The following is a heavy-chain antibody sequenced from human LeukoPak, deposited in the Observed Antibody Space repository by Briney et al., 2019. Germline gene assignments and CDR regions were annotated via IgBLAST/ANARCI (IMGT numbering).Heavy chain of an antibody. V-gene: IGHV1-69*13. CDR3: ARDAVETPGGYYFDY. CDR1: GGTFSSYA. Sequence: SVKVSCKASGGTFSSYAISWVRQAPGQGLEWMGGIIPIFGTANYAQKFQGRVTITADESTSTAYMELSSLRSEDTAVYYCARDAVETPGGYYFDYWGQGTLVTVSS. CDR2: IIPIFGTA. D-gene: IGHD3-16*01. J-gene: IGHJ4*02.